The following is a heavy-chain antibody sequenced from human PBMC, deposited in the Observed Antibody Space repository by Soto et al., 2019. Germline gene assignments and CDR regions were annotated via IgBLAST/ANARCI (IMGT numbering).Heavy chain of an antibody. Sequence: QVQLQESGPGLVKPSQTLSLTCTVSGGSVSSGDYYWTCIRQPPGKGLEWIGYIYYSGNTHYNPSLKSRVNISVDTSKNQFSLKLSSVTAADTAVYYCARVWSRDGYSIGHWGQGTLVTVSS. D-gene: IGHD3-3*01. CDR2: IYYSGNT. CDR3: ARVWSRDGYSIGH. CDR1: GGSVSSGDYY. J-gene: IGHJ4*02. V-gene: IGHV4-30-4*01.